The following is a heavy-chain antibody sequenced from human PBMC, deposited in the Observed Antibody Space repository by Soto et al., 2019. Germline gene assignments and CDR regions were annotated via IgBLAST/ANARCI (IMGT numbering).Heavy chain of an antibody. CDR2: IIPVLGVG. CDR3: AREAGYTYGYVFDY. D-gene: IGHD5-18*01. Sequence: QVQMVQSGAEVNKPGSSVRVACKASGGTFGNHAISWVRQAPGQGLEWLGGIIPVLGVGDNAQNFQGRVTITADASTSTAYLELSSLRSEDTALYYCAREAGYTYGYVFDYWGQGTLVTVSP. V-gene: IGHV1-69*01. J-gene: IGHJ4*02. CDR1: GGTFGNHA.